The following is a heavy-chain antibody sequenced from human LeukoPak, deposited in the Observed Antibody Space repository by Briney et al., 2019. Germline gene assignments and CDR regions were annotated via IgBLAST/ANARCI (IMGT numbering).Heavy chain of an antibody. CDR1: GGSISSGGYY. Sequence: SETLSLTCTVSGGSISSGGYYWSWIRQPPGKGLEWIGYIYHSGSTYYNPSLKSRVTISVDTSKNQFSLKLSSVTAADTAVYYCARSPDGYNLDYWGQGTLVTVSS. D-gene: IGHD5-24*01. J-gene: IGHJ4*02. CDR3: ARSPDGYNLDY. V-gene: IGHV4-30-2*01. CDR2: IYHSGST.